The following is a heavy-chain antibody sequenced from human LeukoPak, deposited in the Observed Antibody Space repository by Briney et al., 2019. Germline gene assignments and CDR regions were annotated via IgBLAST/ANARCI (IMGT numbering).Heavy chain of an antibody. V-gene: IGHV3-21*01. Sequence: GGSLRLSCAASGFTFSSYSMNWVRQAPGKGLEWVSSISSSSSYIYYADSVKGRFTISRDNSKSTLYLQMNSLGAEDTAVYYCATEGFVVAAAGHIGYFQHWGQGTLVTVSS. CDR1: GFTFSSYS. CDR3: ATEGFVVAAAGHIGYFQH. D-gene: IGHD6-13*01. J-gene: IGHJ1*01. CDR2: ISSSSSYI.